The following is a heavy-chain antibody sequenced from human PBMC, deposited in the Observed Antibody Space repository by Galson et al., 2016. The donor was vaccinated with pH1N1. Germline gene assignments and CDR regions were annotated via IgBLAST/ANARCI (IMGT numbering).Heavy chain of an antibody. CDR2: ISGSDTTI. D-gene: IGHD3-10*01. V-gene: IGHV3-11*01. CDR1: GFPFSHYY. J-gene: IGHJ3*01. CDR3: ARDHFGWAFDV. Sequence: SLRLSCAASGFPFSHYYMGWIRQAPGKGLEWISYISGSDTTIYYADSVRGRFTISRDNAQNSPYLHMNSLRAEDTAVYYCARDHFGWAFDVWGQGTMVTVSP.